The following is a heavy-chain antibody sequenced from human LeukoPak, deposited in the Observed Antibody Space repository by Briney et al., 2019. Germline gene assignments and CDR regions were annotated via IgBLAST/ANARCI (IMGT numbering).Heavy chain of an antibody. D-gene: IGHD2-21*02. CDR1: GGSISSYY. CDR2: IYYSGST. CDR3: ARDCGGDCSPL. J-gene: IGHJ4*02. Sequence: SETLSLTCTVSGGSISSYYWSWIRQPPGKGLEWIGYIYYSGSTNYNPSLKSRVTTSVDTSKNQFSLKLSSVTAADTAVYYCARDCGGDCSPLWGQGTLVTVSS. V-gene: IGHV4-59*01.